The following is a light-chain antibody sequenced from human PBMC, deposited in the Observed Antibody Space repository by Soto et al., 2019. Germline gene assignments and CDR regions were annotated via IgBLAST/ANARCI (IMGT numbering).Light chain of an antibody. Sequence: DIQMTQSPSTLSTSVGDRVTITCRASQSVSSWLAWFQQKPGKAPKLLIYKASSLQSRVSSRFSGGGSGTEFTLTISSLQPDDFATYYCQQYKTYWTFGPGTKVDIK. CDR1: QSVSSW. CDR2: KAS. CDR3: QQYKTYWT. J-gene: IGKJ1*01. V-gene: IGKV1-5*03.